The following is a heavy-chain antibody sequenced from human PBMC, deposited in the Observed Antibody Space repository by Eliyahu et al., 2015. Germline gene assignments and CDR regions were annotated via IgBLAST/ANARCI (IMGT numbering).Heavy chain of an antibody. D-gene: IGHD5-18*01. CDR1: GFTXSSYS. V-gene: IGHV3-21*01. Sequence: VQLVESGGGLVKPGGSLRXSCAAXGFTXSSYSMNWVRQAPGKGLEWVSSISSSSSYIYYADSVKGRFTISRDNAKNSLYLQMNSLRAEDTAVYYCARDHEVDTAMFFDIWGQGTMVTVSS. CDR3: ARDHEVDTAMFFDI. J-gene: IGHJ3*02. CDR2: ISSSSSYI.